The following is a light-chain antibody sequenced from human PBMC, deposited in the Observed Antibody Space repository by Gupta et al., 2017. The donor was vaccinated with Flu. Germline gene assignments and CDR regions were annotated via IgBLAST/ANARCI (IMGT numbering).Light chain of an antibody. Sequence: PSSLSASIGDSVTISCRASQDIGPYVAWFHQAPGKAPKSLISGASNLQSGVPSRFSGSRAGTDFSLTIRGLQPEDFATYYCQQDNVYPLTCGQGTRLDFK. V-gene: IGKV1-16*01. CDR2: GAS. CDR3: QQDNVYPLT. J-gene: IGKJ5*01. CDR1: QDIGPY.